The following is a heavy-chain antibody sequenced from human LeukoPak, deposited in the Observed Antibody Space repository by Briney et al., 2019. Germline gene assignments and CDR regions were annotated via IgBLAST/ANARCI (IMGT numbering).Heavy chain of an antibody. V-gene: IGHV3-23*01. Sequence: GGSLRLSCAASGFTFSSYVMNWVRQAPGKGLEWVSGISGSGGSTYYADSVKGRFTISRDNSKNTLYLQMNSLKAEDTAVYYCAKSADSSGYVYDAFDIWGQGTKVTVSS. CDR1: GFTFSSYV. CDR3: AKSADSSGYVYDAFDI. J-gene: IGHJ3*02. CDR2: ISGSGGST. D-gene: IGHD3-22*01.